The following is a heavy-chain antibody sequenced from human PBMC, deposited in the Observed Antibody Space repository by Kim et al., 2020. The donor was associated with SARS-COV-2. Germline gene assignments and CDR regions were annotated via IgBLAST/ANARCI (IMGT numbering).Heavy chain of an antibody. D-gene: IGHD3-9*01. CDR1: GYSFTNYW. J-gene: IGHJ4*02. CDR2: ITPSGSYT. CDR3: ARHLPGSNTGYHFDS. V-gene: IGHV5-10-1*01. Sequence: GESLKISCKGSGYSFTNYWITWVRQIPGKGLEWMGKITPSGSYTTYSPSYQGHVTISVDKSISTAYMQWRSLQASDSAIYYCARHLPGSNTGYHFDSWGQGTLVTVSS.